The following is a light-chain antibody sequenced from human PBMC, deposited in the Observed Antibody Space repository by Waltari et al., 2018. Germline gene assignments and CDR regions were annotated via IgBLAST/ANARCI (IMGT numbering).Light chain of an antibody. CDR2: GAS. CDR1: QSVSSN. Sequence: EIVMTQSPATLSVSPGERATLSCRASQSVSSNLAWYQQKPGQAPRLLIYGASTRATGIPARFSGSGSGTEFTFTISSLQSEDSAVYYCQHYNNWPRTFGLGTKLEI. V-gene: IGKV3-15*01. J-gene: IGKJ2*01. CDR3: QHYNNWPRT.